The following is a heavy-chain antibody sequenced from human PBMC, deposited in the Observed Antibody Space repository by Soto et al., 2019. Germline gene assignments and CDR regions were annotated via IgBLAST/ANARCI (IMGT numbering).Heavy chain of an antibody. CDR1: GGSISSSSYY. CDR3: ARQREVRGVIIKYYYYYGMDV. CDR2: IYYSGST. V-gene: IGHV4-39*01. Sequence: PSETVSLTYTVSGGSISSSSYYWGWIRQPPGKGLEWIGSIYYSGSTYYNPSLKSRVTISVDTSKNQFSLKLSSVTAADTAVYYCARQREVRGVIIKYYYYYGMDVWGQGPTVTVSS. D-gene: IGHD3-10*01. J-gene: IGHJ6*02.